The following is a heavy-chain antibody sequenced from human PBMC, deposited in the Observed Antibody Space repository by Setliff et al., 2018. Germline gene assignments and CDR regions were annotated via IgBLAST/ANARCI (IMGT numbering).Heavy chain of an antibody. CDR2: IYPGDSDT. CDR3: ARGKIRITMIVVPTGGAFDI. CDR1: GYSFTSYW. D-gene: IGHD3-22*01. J-gene: IGHJ3*02. V-gene: IGHV5-51*01. Sequence: PGESLKISCKGSGYSFTSYWIGWVRQMPGKGLEWMGIIYPGDSDTRYSPSFQGQVTISADKSISTAYLQWSSLKAADTAVYYCARGKIRITMIVVPTGGAFDIWGQGTMGT.